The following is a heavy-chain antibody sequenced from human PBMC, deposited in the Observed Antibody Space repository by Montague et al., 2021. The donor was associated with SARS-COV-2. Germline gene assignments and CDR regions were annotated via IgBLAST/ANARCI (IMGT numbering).Heavy chain of an antibody. J-gene: IGHJ6*02. D-gene: IGHD5-18*01. CDR1: GFTFSSYW. CDR2: IKQDGSEK. V-gene: IGHV3-7*01. CDR3: ARDMGVGYSYGQYYYYGMDV. Sequence: SLSLACAASGFTFSSYWMSWVRQAPGKGLEWVANIKQDGSEKYYVDSVKGRFTISRDNAKNSLYLQMNSLRAEDTAVYYCARDMGVGYSYGQYYYYGMDVWGQGTTVTVSS.